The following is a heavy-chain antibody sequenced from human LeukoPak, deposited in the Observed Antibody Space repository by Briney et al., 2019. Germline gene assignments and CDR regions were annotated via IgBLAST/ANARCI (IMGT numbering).Heavy chain of an antibody. J-gene: IGHJ4*02. CDR1: GFTFGDYA. V-gene: IGHV3-23*01. D-gene: IGHD5-12*01. CDR2: ISGSGGST. CDR3: AKERTGIVATAGDY. Sequence: GGSLRLSCTASGFTFGDYAMSWVRQAPGKGLEWVSAISGSGGSTYYADSVKGRFTISRDNSKNTLYLQMNSLRAEDTAVYYCAKERTGIVATAGDYWGQGTLVTVSS.